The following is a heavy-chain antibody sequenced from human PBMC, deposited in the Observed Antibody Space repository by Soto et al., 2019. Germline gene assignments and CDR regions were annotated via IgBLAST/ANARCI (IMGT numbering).Heavy chain of an antibody. D-gene: IGHD3-10*01. J-gene: IGHJ6*02. CDR3: AREVGGFGELSPYYYYGMDV. CDR1: GYSFTSYW. CDR2: IDPSDSYT. Sequence: LGESLKISCKGSGYSFTSYWISWVRQMPGKGLEWMGRIDPSDSYTNYSPSFQGHVTMTRDTTISTAYMELSRLRSDDTAVYYCAREVGGFGELSPYYYYGMDVWGQGTTVTVSS. V-gene: IGHV5-10-1*01.